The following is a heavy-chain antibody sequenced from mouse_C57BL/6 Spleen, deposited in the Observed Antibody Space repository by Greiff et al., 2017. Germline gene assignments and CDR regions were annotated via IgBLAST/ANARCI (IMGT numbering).Heavy chain of an antibody. V-gene: IGHV1-82*01. CDR1: GYAFSSSW. Sequence: QVQLQQSGPELVKPGASVKISCKASGYAFSSSWMNWVKQRPGKGLEWIGRIYPGDGDTNYNGKFKGKATLTADKSSSTAYMQLSSLTSEDSAVYFCAREGSNYVYFDYWGQGTTLTVSS. D-gene: IGHD2-5*01. CDR2: IYPGDGDT. J-gene: IGHJ2*01. CDR3: AREGSNYVYFDY.